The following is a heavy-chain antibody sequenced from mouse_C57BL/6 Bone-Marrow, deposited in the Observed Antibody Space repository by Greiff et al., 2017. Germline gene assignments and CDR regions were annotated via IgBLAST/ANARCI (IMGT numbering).Heavy chain of an antibody. CDR2: IYPGDGDT. CDR3: ARVGLRRSRFGY. V-gene: IGHV1-80*01. CDR1: GYAFSSYW. D-gene: IGHD2-4*01. Sequence: QLQLQQSGAELVKPGASVKISCKASGYAFSSYWMNWVKQRPGKGLEWIGQIYPGDGDTNYNGKFKGKATLTADKSSSTAYMQRSSLTSEDAAVYFGARVGLRRSRFGYWGQGTLVTVSA. J-gene: IGHJ3*01.